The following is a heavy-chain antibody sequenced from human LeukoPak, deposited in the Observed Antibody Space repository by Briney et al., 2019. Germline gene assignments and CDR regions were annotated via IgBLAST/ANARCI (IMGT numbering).Heavy chain of an antibody. CDR1: GGSISSYY. CDR3: ARRTTVDPYYYYGMDV. Sequence: SETLSLTCTVSGGSISSYYWTWIRQPPGKGLEWFGYIYYSGSTNYNPSLKSRVTMSVDTSKNQVSLKLSSVTAADTAVYYCARRTTVDPYYYYGMDVWGQGTTVTVSS. D-gene: IGHD4-17*01. V-gene: IGHV4-59*01. J-gene: IGHJ6*02. CDR2: IYYSGST.